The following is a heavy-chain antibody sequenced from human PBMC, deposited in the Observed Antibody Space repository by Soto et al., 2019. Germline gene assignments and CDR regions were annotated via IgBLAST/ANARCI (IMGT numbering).Heavy chain of an antibody. CDR3: ARVEPASSYYYGMDV. CDR1: GFTFSSYA. Sequence: QVQLVESGGGVVQPGRSLRLSCAASGFTFSSYAMHWVRQAPGKGLEWVAVISYDGSNKYYADSVKGRFTISRDNSKNTLYLLMNSLRAEDTAVYYCARVEPASSYYYGMDVWGQGTTVTVSS. J-gene: IGHJ6*02. CDR2: ISYDGSNK. V-gene: IGHV3-30-3*01. D-gene: IGHD1-26*01.